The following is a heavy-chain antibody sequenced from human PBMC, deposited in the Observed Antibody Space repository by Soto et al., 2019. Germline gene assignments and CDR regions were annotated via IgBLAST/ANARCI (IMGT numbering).Heavy chain of an antibody. J-gene: IGHJ4*02. V-gene: IGHV3-30*18. CDR3: AKDVTVDIVNTPGY. CDR2: ISYDGSNK. Sequence: GGSLRLSCVASGFTFSSYAIHWVRQAPGKGLEWVAVISYDGSNKFYADSVKGRFTISRDNSKNTLYLHMNSLNTEDTAVYYSAKDVTVDIVNTPGYWGQGTLVTVSS. CDR1: GFTFSSYA. D-gene: IGHD5-12*01.